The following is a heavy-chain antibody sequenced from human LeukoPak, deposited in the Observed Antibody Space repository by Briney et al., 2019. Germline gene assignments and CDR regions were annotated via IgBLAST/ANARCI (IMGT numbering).Heavy chain of an antibody. D-gene: IGHD5-24*01. V-gene: IGHV3-66*01. CDR1: GFTFSSYA. J-gene: IGHJ6*02. CDR3: ARDLIEFRMATRPYYYYYGMDV. Sequence: PGGSLRLSCAASGFTFSSYAMSWVRQAPGKGLEWVSVIYSGGSTYYADSVKGRFTISRDNSKNTLYLQMNSLRAEDTAVYYCARDLIEFRMATRPYYYYYGMDVWGQGTTVTVSS. CDR2: IYSGGST.